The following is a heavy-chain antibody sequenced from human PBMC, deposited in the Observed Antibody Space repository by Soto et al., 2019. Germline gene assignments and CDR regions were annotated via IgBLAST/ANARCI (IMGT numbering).Heavy chain of an antibody. CDR2: INPNSDGT. CDR1: GYTFTGYY. Sequence: QVQLVQSGAEVKKPGASVKVSCKASGYTFTGYYIHWVRQAPGQGLEWMGCINPNSDGTNYAQKFQGRVTMTRDTSISTAYMELSRLRSDDTAVYYCARARDYITSAKDYWGQGTLVTASS. CDR3: ARARDYITSAKDY. J-gene: IGHJ4*02. D-gene: IGHD3-10*01. V-gene: IGHV1-2*02.